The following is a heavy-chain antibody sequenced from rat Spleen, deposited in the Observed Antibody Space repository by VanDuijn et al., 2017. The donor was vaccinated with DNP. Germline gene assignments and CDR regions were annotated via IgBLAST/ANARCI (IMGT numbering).Heavy chain of an antibody. J-gene: IGHJ2*01. Sequence: EVQLQESGPGLVKPSQSLSLTCSVTGYSITSSYRWNWIRQFPGNKLEWMGSLNSAGSTNYNPSLKSRISITRDTSKNQFFLQVNSVTTEDTATYYCAKNSGYYFDYWGQGVMVTVSS. D-gene: IGHD4-3*01. CDR3: AKNSGYYFDY. CDR2: LNSAGST. CDR1: GYSITSSYR. V-gene: IGHV3-3*01.